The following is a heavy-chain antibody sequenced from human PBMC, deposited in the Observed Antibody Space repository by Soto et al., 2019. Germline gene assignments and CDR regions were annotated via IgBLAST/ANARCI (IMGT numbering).Heavy chain of an antibody. CDR1: GGSISSYY. CDR2: IYYSGST. Sequence: SETLSLTCTVSGGSISSYYWSWIRQPPGKGLEWIGYIYYSGSTYYNPSLERRVYISVDTSKNQFPLKLSSVTAADRAVNYCVRRSPVVVEMDVWGQGTTVTVSS. D-gene: IGHD2-2*01. V-gene: IGHV4-59*01. CDR3: VRRSPVVVEMDV. J-gene: IGHJ6*01.